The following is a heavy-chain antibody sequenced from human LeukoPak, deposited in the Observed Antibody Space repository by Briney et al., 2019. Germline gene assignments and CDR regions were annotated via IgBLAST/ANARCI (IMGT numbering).Heavy chain of an antibody. CDR1: GGSISTSNW. J-gene: IGHJ3*02. CDR2: IYRSGST. D-gene: IGHD3-10*01. Sequence: PSETLSLTCTVSGGSISTSNWWIWVRQPPGKGLEWIGEIYRSGSTNYNPSLKSRLTILIDKSKNQFSLKLNSVTAADTALYYCARDRGGRGRLDAFDIWGQGTMVTVSS. CDR3: ARDRGGRGRLDAFDI. V-gene: IGHV4-4*02.